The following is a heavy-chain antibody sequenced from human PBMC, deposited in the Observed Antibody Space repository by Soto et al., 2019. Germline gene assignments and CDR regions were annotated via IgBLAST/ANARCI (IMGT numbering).Heavy chain of an antibody. CDR3: LSRAEPPRGGYYFDY. D-gene: IGHD1-26*01. CDR1: GFSLTTSGVG. Sequence: QITLKESRPTLVKPTQPLTLTCTFSGFSLTTSGVGVGWIRQPPGKALEWLALIYWDDDKRYSPSLKSRLTLTRDASKNQVILTMTNMDPVDTATYYCLSRAEPPRGGYYFDYWGQGTLVTV. J-gene: IGHJ4*02. CDR2: IYWDDDK. V-gene: IGHV2-5*02.